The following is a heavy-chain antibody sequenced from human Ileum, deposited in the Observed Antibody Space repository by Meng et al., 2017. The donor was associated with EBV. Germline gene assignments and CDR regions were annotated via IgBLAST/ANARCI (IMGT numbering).Heavy chain of an antibody. J-gene: IGHJ1*01. D-gene: IGHD2-8*01. CDR3: ARGVYGPTTRGREYFIH. V-gene: IGHV4-34*01. CDR1: GGSFNGYY. CDR2: INHSGST. Sequence: QEQLQQWGAGLLKPSETRSLTCGVYGGSFNGYYWTWIRQPPGKGLEWIGEINHSGSTNYNPSLKSRVIISVDTSKNQFSLNLSSVTAADTAVYYCARGVYGPTTRGREYFIHWGRGTLVTVSS.